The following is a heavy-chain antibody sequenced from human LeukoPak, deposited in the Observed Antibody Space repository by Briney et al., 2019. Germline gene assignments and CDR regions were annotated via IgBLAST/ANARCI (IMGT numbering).Heavy chain of an antibody. CDR3: ATGGFDY. V-gene: IGHV3-7*01. Sequence: GGSLRLSCAASGFTFSSYWVSWVRQAPGKGLEWVANIKQDGSEKYYVDSVKGRFTISRDNAKNSLYLQMNSLRAEDTAVYYCATGGFDYWGQGTLVTVSS. CDR1: GFTFSSYW. D-gene: IGHD3-16*01. J-gene: IGHJ4*02. CDR2: IKQDGSEK.